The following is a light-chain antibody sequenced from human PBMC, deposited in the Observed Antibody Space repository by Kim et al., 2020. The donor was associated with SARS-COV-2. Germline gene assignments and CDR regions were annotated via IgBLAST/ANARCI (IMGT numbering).Light chain of an antibody. CDR2: GTS. CDR3: QQYNRWPPYI. CDR1: QSVSTN. V-gene: IGKV3-15*01. J-gene: IGKJ2*01. Sequence: GSPGERATLSCRTSQSVSTNLAWYQQKPGQAPRLLIYGTSTRATGIPARFSGSGSGTELTLIISSLQSEDFAIYYCQQYNRWPPYIFGQGTKLEI.